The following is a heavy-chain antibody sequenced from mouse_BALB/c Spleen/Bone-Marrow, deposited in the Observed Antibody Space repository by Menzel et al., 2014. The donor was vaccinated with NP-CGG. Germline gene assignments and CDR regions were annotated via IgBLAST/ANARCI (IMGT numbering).Heavy chain of an antibody. CDR2: INPNNGRT. CDR1: GFTFTTYW. CDR3: ARGGLAMAF. V-gene: IGHV1S81*02. Sequence: QVQLQQSGAALVKPGASVNLSCRASGFTFTTYWIHWVKQRPGQGLEWIGEINPNNGRTNYNERFKTKATLTVDKSSSTAYMQLSSLTSEDSAVYYCARGGLAMAFWGQGTSVTGTS. J-gene: IGHJ4*01. D-gene: IGHD3-3*01.